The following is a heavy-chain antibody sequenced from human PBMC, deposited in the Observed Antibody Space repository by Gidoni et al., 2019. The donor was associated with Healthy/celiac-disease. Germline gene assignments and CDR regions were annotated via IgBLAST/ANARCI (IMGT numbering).Heavy chain of an antibody. D-gene: IGHD6-19*01. CDR1: GFTFSRYA. Sequence: QVQLVESGGSVVQPGRSLSLSCAASGFTFSRYAMHWVRQAPGKGLEWVAVISDDGSNKYYADSVKGRFTISRDNSKNTLYLQMNSLRAEDTAVYYCARGAHSSGWNDAFDIWGQGTMVTVSS. V-gene: IGHV3-30-3*01. J-gene: IGHJ3*02. CDR2: ISDDGSNK. CDR3: ARGAHSSGWNDAFDI.